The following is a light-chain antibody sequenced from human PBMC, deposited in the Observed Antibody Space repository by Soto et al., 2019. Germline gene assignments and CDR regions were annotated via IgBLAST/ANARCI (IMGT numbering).Light chain of an antibody. J-gene: IGKJ1*01. CDR2: DTF. Sequence: IVLTQSPATLSLSPGARATLSCRAGQSVSNYLAWYQQKPGQAPRLLIYDTFNRATGIPARFSGSGSGTDFTLTISSLEPEDLAVYFCVQRSTWPWTSGQGTQGEIK. V-gene: IGKV3-11*01. CDR1: QSVSNY. CDR3: VQRSTWPWT.